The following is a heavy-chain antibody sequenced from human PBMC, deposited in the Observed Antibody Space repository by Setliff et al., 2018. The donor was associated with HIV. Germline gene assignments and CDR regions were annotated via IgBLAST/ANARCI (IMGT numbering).Heavy chain of an antibody. V-gene: IGHV1-69*13. Sequence: SVKVSCKASGGTLSIYTINWVRQAPGQGLEWMGGIIPIFGTPNFAPKFQGRVTITADESTKTAYMELSSLRSEDTAVYYCATPLDATMGRDYWGQGTLVTSPQ. J-gene: IGHJ4*02. CDR2: IIPIFGTP. CDR1: GGTLSIYT. CDR3: ATPLDATMGRDY. D-gene: IGHD5-18*01.